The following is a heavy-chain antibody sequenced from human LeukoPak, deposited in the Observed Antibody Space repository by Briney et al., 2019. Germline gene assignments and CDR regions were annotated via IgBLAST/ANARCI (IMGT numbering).Heavy chain of an antibody. J-gene: IGHJ4*02. CDR1: GGTFSSYA. CDR3: ARADGYSGYDFDY. Sequence: PSVKVSCKASGGTFSSYAISWVRQAPGQGLEWMGGIIPIFGTANYAQKFQGRVTITTDESTSTAYMELRSLRSDDTAVYYCARADGYSGYDFDYWGQGTLVTVSS. V-gene: IGHV1-69*05. D-gene: IGHD5-12*01. CDR2: IIPIFGTA.